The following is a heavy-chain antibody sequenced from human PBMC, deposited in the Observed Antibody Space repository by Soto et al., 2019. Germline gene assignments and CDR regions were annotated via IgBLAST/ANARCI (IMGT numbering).Heavy chain of an antibody. D-gene: IGHD2-2*01. CDR2: ISYSGSA. V-gene: IGHV4-31*03. CDR3: ARLLCSGNSCSLGGGFDI. J-gene: IGHJ3*02. Sequence: VLLQESGPGLVEPSQTLSLTCTVSGVSVTSGGFFWSWIRHHPAKGLEWIGYISYSGSAYYSPSLNSRVSIAADTSSNQFSMRLTSLTAADTAVYFCARLLCSGNSCSLGGGFDIWGQGTKVTVSS. CDR1: GVSVTSGGFF.